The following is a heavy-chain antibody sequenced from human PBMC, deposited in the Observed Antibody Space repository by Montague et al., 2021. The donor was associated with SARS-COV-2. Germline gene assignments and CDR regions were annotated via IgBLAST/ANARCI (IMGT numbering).Heavy chain of an antibody. CDR2: ISRSVGIT. Sequence: SLSLSCAVSGFTFSDYEIYWVRQAPGKGLDYVSYISRSVGITYHADSVNGPITTSRNNAANSVFLQMNNLRGEDTAVYYCARRVPYYGMDAWGQGTTVIVSS. CDR3: ARRVPYYGMDA. V-gene: IGHV3-48*03. CDR1: GFTFSDYE. J-gene: IGHJ6*02.